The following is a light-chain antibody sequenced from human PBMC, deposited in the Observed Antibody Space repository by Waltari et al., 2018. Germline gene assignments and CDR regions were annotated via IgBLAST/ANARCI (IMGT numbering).Light chain of an antibody. V-gene: IGLV1-51*01. CDR3: GTWDSSLSAYI. J-gene: IGLJ1*01. Sequence: QFPGTAPKLLIYDNDKRPSGISDRFSGSKSGTSASLTITGLQPGDEANYYCGTWDSSLSAYIFGAVTRLTVL. CDR2: DND.